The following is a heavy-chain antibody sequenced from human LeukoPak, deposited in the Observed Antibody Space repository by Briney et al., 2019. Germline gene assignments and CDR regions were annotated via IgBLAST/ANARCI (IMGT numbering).Heavy chain of an antibody. CDR3: AKGEGGTYFNYCFDY. CDR1: GFTFSGYA. J-gene: IGHJ4*02. CDR2: LHNDAQTS. V-gene: IGHV3-23*03. D-gene: IGHD1-26*01. Sequence: PGGPLRLSCTASGFTFSGYAMIWVRQAPGKGLEWVSILHNDAQTSYYADSVKGRFTVSRDNSKNALYLEMNSLTVEDTAVYYCAKGEGGTYFNYCFDYWGQGTLVTVSS.